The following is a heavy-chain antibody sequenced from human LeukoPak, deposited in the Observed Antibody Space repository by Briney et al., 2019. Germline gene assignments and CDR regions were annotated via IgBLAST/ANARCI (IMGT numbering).Heavy chain of an antibody. J-gene: IGHJ6*03. Sequence: PSETLSLTCTVSGGSISSYYWSWIRQPARKGLEWIGRIYTSGSTNYNPSLKSRVTMSVDTSKNQFSLKLSSVTAADTAVYYCARAGYSSGWSTTYYYYYMDVWGKGTTVTVSS. V-gene: IGHV4-4*07. D-gene: IGHD6-19*01. CDR2: IYTSGST. CDR1: GGSISSYY. CDR3: ARAGYSSGWSTTYYYYYMDV.